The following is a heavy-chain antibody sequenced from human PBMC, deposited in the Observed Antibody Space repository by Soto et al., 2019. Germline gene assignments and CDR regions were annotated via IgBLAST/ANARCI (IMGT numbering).Heavy chain of an antibody. D-gene: IGHD2-2*01. CDR1: GGTFSSYA. CDR3: ARDWEYCISTSCPPYFQH. CDR2: IVPIVDTS. V-gene: IGHV1-69*13. J-gene: IGHJ1*01. Sequence: SVKVSCKTSGGTFSSYAISWVRQAPGQGLEWMGGIVPIVDTSTYAQKFQGRVTITADESTSTAYMELSSLRSEDTAVYYCARDWEYCISTSCPPYFQHWRQGTLVTVSS.